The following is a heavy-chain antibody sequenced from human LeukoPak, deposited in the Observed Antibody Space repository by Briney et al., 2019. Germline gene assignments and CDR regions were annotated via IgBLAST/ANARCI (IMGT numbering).Heavy chain of an antibody. D-gene: IGHD3-3*01. J-gene: IGHJ6*03. CDR3: AGDTARITIFGVAKYMDV. Sequence: ASVKVSCKASGYTFIDYYLHWVRQAPGQGREWMGWINPNRGDTKYTQKFQGGDTMTRDTSITIDYMEVSRLRSDDTAVYYCAGDTARITIFGVAKYMDVWGKGTTVTASS. CDR2: INPNRGDT. CDR1: GYTFIDYY. V-gene: IGHV1-2*02.